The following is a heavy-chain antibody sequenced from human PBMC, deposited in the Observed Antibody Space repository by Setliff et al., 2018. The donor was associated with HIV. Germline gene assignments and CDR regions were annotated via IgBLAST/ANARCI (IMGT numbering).Heavy chain of an antibody. J-gene: IGHJ6*02. CDR1: GYTFTNYG. V-gene: IGHV1-18*01. CDR3: ARGYSTSSSYYYGMDV. D-gene: IGHD6-6*01. Sequence: ASVKVSCKASGYTFTNYGINWVRQAPGQGLEWMGWISVHNGKTNFAQKVPGRVTMTTDTSTSTAYMEVRSLRSDDTATYYCARGYSTSSSYYYGMDVWGQGTTVT. CDR2: ISVHNGKT.